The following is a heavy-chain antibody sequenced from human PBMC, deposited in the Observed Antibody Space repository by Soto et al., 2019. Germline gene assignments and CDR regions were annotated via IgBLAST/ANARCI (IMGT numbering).Heavy chain of an antibody. CDR3: ARGAGDYGYYYYYGMDV. CDR1: GGSISSGGYY. V-gene: IGHV4-61*08. D-gene: IGHD4-17*01. J-gene: IGHJ6*02. Sequence: SETLSLTCTVSGGSISSGGYYWIWIRQHPGKGLEWIGYIYYSGSTNYNPSLKSRVTISVDTSKNQFSLKLSSVTAADTAVYYCARGAGDYGYYYYYGMDVWGQGTTVTVSS. CDR2: IYYSGST.